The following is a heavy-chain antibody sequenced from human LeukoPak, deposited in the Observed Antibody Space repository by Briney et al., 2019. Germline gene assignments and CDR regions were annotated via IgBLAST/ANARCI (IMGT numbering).Heavy chain of an antibody. J-gene: IGHJ4*02. CDR2: ISGSGGST. V-gene: IGHV3-23*01. CDR1: GFTFSNYA. D-gene: IGHD3-10*01. Sequence: PGGSLSLSCAASGFTFSNYAMSWVRQAPGKGLEWVSSISGSGGSTYYADSVKGRFTISRDNSKNTLFLQMNSLRAEDTAIYYCAKDNYYGSGYYFDYWGQGTLVTVSS. CDR3: AKDNYYGSGYYFDY.